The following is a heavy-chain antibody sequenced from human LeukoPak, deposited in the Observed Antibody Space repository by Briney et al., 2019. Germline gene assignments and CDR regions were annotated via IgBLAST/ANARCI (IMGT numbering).Heavy chain of an antibody. J-gene: IGHJ4*02. CDR1: GFTFGSYW. CDR2: IKHDGSDH. V-gene: IGHV3-7*01. Sequence: GGSLRLSCVGSGFTFGSYWMSWVRQAPGKGLEWVANIKHDGSDHYYADSVAGRFTISRDNAKNSLYLEMSSLRAEDAAVYFCVRHPGSYNVLTGYSYYFDYWRQGTLVTVSS. CDR3: VRHPGSYNVLTGYSYYFDY. D-gene: IGHD3-9*01.